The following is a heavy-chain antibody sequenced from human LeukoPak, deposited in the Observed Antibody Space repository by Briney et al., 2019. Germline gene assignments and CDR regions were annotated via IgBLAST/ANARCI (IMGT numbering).Heavy chain of an antibody. CDR3: AKADYGDFAFDY. Sequence: GGSLRLSCEASGFTFSNYAMSWVRQAPGMGLEWVAAITRRGGDTYYADSVKGRFTIFRDNPKNTLSLQMNSLRAEDKAVYYCAKADYGDFAFDYWGQGTLVTVSS. CDR2: ITRRGGDT. J-gene: IGHJ4*02. D-gene: IGHD4-17*01. V-gene: IGHV3-23*01. CDR1: GFTFSNYA.